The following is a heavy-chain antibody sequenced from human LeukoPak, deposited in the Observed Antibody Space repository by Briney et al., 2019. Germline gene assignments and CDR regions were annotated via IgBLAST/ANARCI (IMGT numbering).Heavy chain of an antibody. Sequence: GGSLRLSCAASGFTVDDYTMHWVRQAPGKGLEWVSLISWDGGSTYYADSVKGRFTISRDNSKNSLYLQMNSLRTEDTALYYCAKDTPSRFSNYYYYYYMDVWGKGTTVTVSS. V-gene: IGHV3-43*01. J-gene: IGHJ6*03. D-gene: IGHD3-9*01. CDR3: AKDTPSRFSNYYYYYYMDV. CDR1: GFTVDDYT. CDR2: ISWDGGST.